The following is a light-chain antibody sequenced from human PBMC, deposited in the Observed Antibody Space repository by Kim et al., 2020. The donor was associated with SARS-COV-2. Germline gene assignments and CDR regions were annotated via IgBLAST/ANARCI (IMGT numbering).Light chain of an antibody. Sequence: DIQMTQSPSILPASVGDTVTITCRASQNVNIWLAWYQQKPGQVPKLLIHKTSGLQGGVPSRFSGGGSGTDFTLTISSLQPDDFATYYCQQYHPHSTFGQGTKVDIK. CDR1: QNVNIW. CDR3: QQYHPHST. CDR2: KTS. V-gene: IGKV1-5*03. J-gene: IGKJ1*01.